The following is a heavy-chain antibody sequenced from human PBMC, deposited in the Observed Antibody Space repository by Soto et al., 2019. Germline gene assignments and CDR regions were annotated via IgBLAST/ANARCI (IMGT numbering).Heavy chain of an antibody. CDR1: GGSVSSGSYY. CDR3: ERELERHTKFDY. CDR2: TYYSGST. D-gene: IGHD1-1*01. V-gene: IGHV4-61*01. J-gene: IGHJ4*02. Sequence: SETLSLTCIVSGGSVSSGSYYWSWIRQPPGKGLEWIGDTYYSGSTNYNPSLKSRVTISVDTSKNQFSLKLSSVTAAETAVYYCERELERHTKFDYWGQGTLVTVSS.